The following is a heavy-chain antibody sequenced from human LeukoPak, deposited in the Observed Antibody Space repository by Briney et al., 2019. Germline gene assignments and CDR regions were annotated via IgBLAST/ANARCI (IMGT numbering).Heavy chain of an antibody. CDR1: GFTVSSNY. V-gene: IGHV3-66*01. J-gene: IGHJ3*02. D-gene: IGHD2-2*01. Sequence: GGSLRLSCAASGFTVSSNYMSWVRRAPGKGLEWVSVIYSGGSTYYADSVKGRFTTSRDNSKNTLYLQMNSLRAEDTAVYYCARDLDVVVPAAMGAFEIWGQGTMVTVSS. CDR3: ARDLDVVVPAAMGAFEI. CDR2: IYSGGST.